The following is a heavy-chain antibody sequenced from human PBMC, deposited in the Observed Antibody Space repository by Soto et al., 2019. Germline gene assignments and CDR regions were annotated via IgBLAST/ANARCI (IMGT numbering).Heavy chain of an antibody. CDR3: ARGVAVAVERGAFDI. V-gene: IGHV6-1*01. D-gene: IGHD6-19*01. J-gene: IGHJ3*02. Sequence: SQTLSLTCAISGDSVSINSAACNWIRQSPSRGLEWLGRTYYRSKWYNDYAVSVKSRITINPDTSKNQFSLQLNSVTPEDTAVYYGARGVAVAVERGAFDIWGQGTMVTVSS. CDR2: TYYRSKWYN. CDR1: GDSVSINSAA.